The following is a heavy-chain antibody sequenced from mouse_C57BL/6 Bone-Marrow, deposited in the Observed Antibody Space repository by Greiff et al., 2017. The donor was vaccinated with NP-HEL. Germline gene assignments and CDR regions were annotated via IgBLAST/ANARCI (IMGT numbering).Heavy chain of an antibody. CDR3: ARHYGSSLRWYFDV. D-gene: IGHD1-1*01. CDR1: GYAFSSSW. V-gene: IGHV1-82*01. Sequence: QVQLQQSGPELVKPGASVKISCKASGYAFSSSWMNWVKQRPGKGLEWIGRIYPGDGDTNYNGKFKGKATLTADKSSSTAYMQLSSLTSEDSAVSFWARHYGSSLRWYFDVWGTGTTVTVSS. CDR2: IYPGDGDT. J-gene: IGHJ1*03.